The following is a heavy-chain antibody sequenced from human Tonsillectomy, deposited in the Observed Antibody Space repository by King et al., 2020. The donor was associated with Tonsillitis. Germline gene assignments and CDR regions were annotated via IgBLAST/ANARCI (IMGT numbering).Heavy chain of an antibody. J-gene: IGHJ4*02. D-gene: IGHD4-17*01. CDR2: ISYDGSNK. V-gene: IGHV3-30*18. CDR1: GFTFSSYG. CDR3: AKNYGDDVSPYDN. Sequence: VQLVESGGGVVQPGRSLRLPCAASGFTFSSYGMHWVRQAPGKGLEWGAVISYDGSNKYYADSVKGRFTISRDNSKNTLYLQMNSLRAEETAFNYCAKNYGDDVSPYDNWGQRTLVTVSS.